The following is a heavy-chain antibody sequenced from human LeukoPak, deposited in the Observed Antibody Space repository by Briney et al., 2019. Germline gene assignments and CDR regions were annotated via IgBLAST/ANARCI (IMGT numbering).Heavy chain of an antibody. D-gene: IGHD5-24*01. Sequence: GGSLRLSCAASGSTFSSYGMHWVRQAPGKGLEGVAFIRYVGINKYYADSVKGRFTISRDNSKNTLYLQMNSLRAEDTAVYYCAKSPAREMATIRALIAFDIWGQGTMVTVSS. J-gene: IGHJ3*02. CDR3: AKSPAREMATIRALIAFDI. CDR2: IRYVGINK. CDR1: GSTFSSYG. V-gene: IGHV3-30*02.